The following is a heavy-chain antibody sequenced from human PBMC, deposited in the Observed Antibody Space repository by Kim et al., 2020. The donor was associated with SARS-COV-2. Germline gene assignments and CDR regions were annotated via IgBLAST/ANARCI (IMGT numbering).Heavy chain of an antibody. CDR1: GGSISSGDYY. J-gene: IGHJ5*02. CDR2: IYYSGST. CDR3: ARGSTWCSSTSCYAGWFDP. D-gene: IGHD2-2*01. V-gene: IGHV4-30-4*01. Sequence: SETLSLTCTVSGGSISSGDYYWSWIRQPPGKGLEWIGYIYYSGSTYYNPSLKSRVTISVDTSKNQFSLKLSSVTAADTAVYYCARGSTWCSSTSCYAGWFDPWGQGTLVTVSS.